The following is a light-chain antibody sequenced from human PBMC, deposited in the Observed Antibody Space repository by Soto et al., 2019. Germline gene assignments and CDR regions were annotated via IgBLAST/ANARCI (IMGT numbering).Light chain of an antibody. CDR3: LQHNTYPWT. J-gene: IGKJ1*01. CDR1: QGIRND. Sequence: VEIGRVSWQASQGIRNDVGWYQQKPGKAPKRLIFTASNLESGVPSRFSGSGSGTEFTLTISSLQPEDIATYYCLQHNTYPWTFGQGTKVAIK. V-gene: IGKV1-17*01. CDR2: TAS.